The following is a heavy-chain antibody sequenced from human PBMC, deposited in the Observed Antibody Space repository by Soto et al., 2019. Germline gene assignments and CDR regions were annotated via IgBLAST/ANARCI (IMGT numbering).Heavy chain of an antibody. Sequence: EVQLLDSGGGLVQPGGSLRLSCAASGFTFSSSAMSWVRQAPGKGLEWVSSVRGSGGTKYYEDSVRGRFTISRNNSKNTLYLQMNSLRAEDPAIYFCERCTVDTIVTRGWCHYLDPWGQGTLVTVSS. CDR1: GFTFSSSA. CDR3: ERCTVDTIVTRGWCHYLDP. D-gene: IGHD5-18*01. J-gene: IGHJ5*02. CDR2: VRGSGGTK. V-gene: IGHV3-23*01.